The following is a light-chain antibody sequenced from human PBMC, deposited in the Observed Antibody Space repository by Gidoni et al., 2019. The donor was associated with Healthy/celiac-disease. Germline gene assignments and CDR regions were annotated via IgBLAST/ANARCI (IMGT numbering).Light chain of an antibody. CDR1: QSVLYSSNNKNY. Sequence: DIVMPQSPDSLAVSLGERATINCKSSQSVLYSSNNKNYLAWYQQKPGQPPKLLIYWASTRESGVPDRFSGSGSGTDVTLTISSLQAEDVAVYYCQQYYSTPPAFGPGTKVDIK. CDR2: WAS. V-gene: IGKV4-1*01. CDR3: QQYYSTPPA. J-gene: IGKJ3*01.